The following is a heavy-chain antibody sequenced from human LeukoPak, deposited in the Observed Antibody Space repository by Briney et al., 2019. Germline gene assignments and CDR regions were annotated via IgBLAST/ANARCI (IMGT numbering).Heavy chain of an antibody. CDR3: ARAGVTLVRGVPIYFFDY. J-gene: IGHJ4*02. V-gene: IGHV1-46*01. Sequence: ASVKVSCKASGYMFTSYYMHWVRQAPGQGLEWMGIINPSGGSASYAQKFQGRVTMTSDTSTSTVYMELSSLRSEDTAVYYCARAGVTLVRGVPIYFFDYWGQGTLVTVSS. CDR2: INPSGGSA. D-gene: IGHD3-10*01. CDR1: GYMFTSYY.